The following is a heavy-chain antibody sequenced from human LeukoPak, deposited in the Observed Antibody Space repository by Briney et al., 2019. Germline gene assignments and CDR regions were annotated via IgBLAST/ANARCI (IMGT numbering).Heavy chain of an antibody. Sequence: ASVKVPCKASGYTFTGYYMHWVRQAPGQGLEWMGWINPNSGGTNYAQKFQGRVTMTRDTSISTAYMELSRLRSDDTAVYYCARDYGDVDAFDIWGQGTMVTVSS. CDR1: GYTFTGYY. J-gene: IGHJ3*02. CDR2: INPNSGGT. D-gene: IGHD4-17*01. V-gene: IGHV1-2*02. CDR3: ARDYGDVDAFDI.